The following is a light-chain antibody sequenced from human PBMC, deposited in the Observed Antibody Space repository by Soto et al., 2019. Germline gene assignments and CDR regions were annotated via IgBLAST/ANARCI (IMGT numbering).Light chain of an antibody. CDR3: SSYTSSRTLV. V-gene: IGLV2-14*01. CDR1: SSDVGGYNY. J-gene: IGLJ3*02. Sequence: QSALTQPASVSGSPGQSITISVTGTSSDVGGYNYVSWYQQHPGKAPKLMIYEVSNRPSGVSNRFSGSKSGNTASLTISGLQAEDEADYYCSSYTSSRTLVFGGGTKLTVL. CDR2: EVS.